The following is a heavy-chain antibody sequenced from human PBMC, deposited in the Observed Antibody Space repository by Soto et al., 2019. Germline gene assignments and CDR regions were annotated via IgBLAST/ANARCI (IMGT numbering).Heavy chain of an antibody. CDR2: IGAYNDDT. V-gene: IGHV1-18*01. Sequence: QVQLVQSGAEVQKPGASVKVSCKASGYTFSTYGFSWVRQAPGQGLEWMGWIGAYNDDTNCAQNFQGRVTLTTDTATTTSYMELRNLRSDDTAVYFCARDWRGAEGFDPWGQGTLVTVAS. CDR3: ARDWRGAEGFDP. D-gene: IGHD3-3*01. CDR1: GYTFSTYG. J-gene: IGHJ5*02.